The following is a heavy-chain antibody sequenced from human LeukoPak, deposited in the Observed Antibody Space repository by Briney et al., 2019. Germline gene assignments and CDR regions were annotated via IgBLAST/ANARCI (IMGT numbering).Heavy chain of an antibody. J-gene: IGHJ5*02. CDR1: GGSISGYY. V-gene: IGHV4-59*01. D-gene: IGHD3-10*01. Sequence: SETLSLTCTVSGGSISGYYWSWIRQPPGKGLEWIGYIYYSGSTNYNPSLKSRVTISVDTSKNQFSLKLSSVTAADTAVYYCARIITIIRGLDTWGQGTLVTVSS. CDR3: ARIITIIRGLDT. CDR2: IYYSGST.